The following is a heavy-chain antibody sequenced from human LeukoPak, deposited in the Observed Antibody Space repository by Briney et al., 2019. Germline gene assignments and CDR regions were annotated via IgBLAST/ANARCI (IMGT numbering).Heavy chain of an antibody. CDR3: AKGYYYGSGSYSYYYYGMDV. V-gene: IGHV3-23*01. D-gene: IGHD3-10*01. CDR1: GFTFSSYA. Sequence: GGSLRLSCAVSGFTFSSYAMSWVRQAPGKGLEWVSAIGGSGATTHYADSVKGRFTIARDNSKNTLYLQMNSLRAEDMAVYYCAKGYYYGSGSYSYYYYGMDVWGQGTTVTVSS. J-gene: IGHJ6*02. CDR2: IGGSGATT.